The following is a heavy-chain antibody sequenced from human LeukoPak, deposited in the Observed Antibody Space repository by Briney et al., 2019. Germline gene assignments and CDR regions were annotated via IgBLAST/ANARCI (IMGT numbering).Heavy chain of an antibody. D-gene: IGHD1-14*01. Sequence: GGSLRLSCAASGFTLSRYWMSWVRQAPGKGLEWVANIKRDGSEKYYVDSVKGRFTISRDNAKNSLYLQMISLRAEDTAVYYCAREYKSLNDAFDIWGQGTMVTVSS. J-gene: IGHJ3*02. CDR1: GFTLSRYW. CDR3: AREYKSLNDAFDI. V-gene: IGHV3-7*03. CDR2: IKRDGSEK.